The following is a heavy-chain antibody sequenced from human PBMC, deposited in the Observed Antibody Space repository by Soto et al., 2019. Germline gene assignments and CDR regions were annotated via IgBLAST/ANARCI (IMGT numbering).Heavy chain of an antibody. V-gene: IGHV1-69*13. D-gene: IGHD2-21*02. CDR2: MIHLVGTT. J-gene: IGHJ1*01. CDR3: ARDPIVVVTAITPAEYFQH. CDR1: RGTFSSYA. Sequence: SVKVSCKASRGTFSSYAIGWLRQAPGRGLERLGGMIHLVGTTNYAPYFKGRVTITADESTSTAYMKLSRLRAEDTAVYYCARDPIVVVTAITPAEYFQHWGQGTLVTVSS.